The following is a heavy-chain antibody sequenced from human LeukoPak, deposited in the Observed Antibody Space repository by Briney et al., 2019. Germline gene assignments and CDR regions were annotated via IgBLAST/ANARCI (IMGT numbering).Heavy chain of an antibody. CDR2: IYTSGST. CDR1: GGSISSYY. D-gene: IGHD3-16*01. Sequence: SETLSLTCTVSGGSISSYYWSWIRQPAGKGLEWIGRIYTSGSTNYNPSLKSRVTMSVDTSKNQFSLKLSSVTAADTAVYYCARSAIIITFRGVNVDWFDPWGQGTLVTVSS. V-gene: IGHV4-4*07. J-gene: IGHJ5*02. CDR3: ARSAIIITFRGVNVDWFDP.